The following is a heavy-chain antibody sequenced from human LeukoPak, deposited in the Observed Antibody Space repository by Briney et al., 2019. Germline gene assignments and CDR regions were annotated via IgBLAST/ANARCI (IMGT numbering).Heavy chain of an antibody. CDR3: ARGLHDFWSGYVYYYMDV. J-gene: IGHJ6*03. V-gene: IGHV4-61*02. D-gene: IGHD3-3*01. CDR2: IYTSGST. CDR1: GGSISSGSYY. Sequence: PSETLSLTCTVSGGSISSGSYYWSWIRQPAGKGLEWIGRIYTSGSTNYNPSLKSRVTISVDTSKNQFSLKLSSVTAADTAVYYCARGLHDFWSGYVYYYMDVWGKGTTVTVSS.